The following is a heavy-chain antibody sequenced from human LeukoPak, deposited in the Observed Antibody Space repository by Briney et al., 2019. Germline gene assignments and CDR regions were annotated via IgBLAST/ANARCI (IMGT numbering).Heavy chain of an antibody. CDR2: ISYDGGNI. D-gene: IGHD6-19*01. J-gene: IGHJ4*02. CDR1: GFTFEDYA. V-gene: IGHV3-30*04. CDR3: AREPPFGSGWSQNYFDY. Sequence: GGSLRLSCAPSGFTFEDYAMHWVRQAPGKGLEWVALISYDGGNIYYTDSVQGRFTISRDNSNKILYLQMNSLRLEDTAVYYCAREPPFGSGWSQNYFDYWGQGTLVTVSS.